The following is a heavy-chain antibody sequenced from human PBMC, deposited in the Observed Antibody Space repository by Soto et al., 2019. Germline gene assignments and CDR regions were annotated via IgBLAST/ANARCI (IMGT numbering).Heavy chain of an antibody. Sequence: EVQLLESGGGLVQPGGSLRLSCAASGFTFSSYALIWVRQAPGKGLEWVSDISASVGSTYYADSLKGRFTNSRGNSKNTLYLQMYRLSAYDTAVYYCANVRWTKGVAKCGMDVWGHGTTVTVSS. CDR1: GFTFSSYA. V-gene: IGHV3-23*01. J-gene: IGHJ6*02. CDR2: ISASVGST. D-gene: IGHD2-8*01. CDR3: ANVRWTKGVAKCGMDV.